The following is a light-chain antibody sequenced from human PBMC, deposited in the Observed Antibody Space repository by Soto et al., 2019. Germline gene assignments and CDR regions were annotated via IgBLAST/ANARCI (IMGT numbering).Light chain of an antibody. V-gene: IGKV3-20*01. CDR2: VAS. CDR1: QSFSGSY. CDR3: QQYDGSPWT. J-gene: IGKJ1*01. Sequence: EIRLTQSPCTLSVSPGDRATLTCRASQSFSGSYLAWYQQKPGQAPRLLIYVASRRSSGIPDRFTGSGSGTDFTLTISSLQPEDFAVYYCQQYDGSPWTFGQGTKVDIK.